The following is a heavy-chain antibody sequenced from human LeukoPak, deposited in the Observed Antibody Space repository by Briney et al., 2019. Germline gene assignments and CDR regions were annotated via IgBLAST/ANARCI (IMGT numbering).Heavy chain of an antibody. V-gene: IGHV3-53*01. CDR1: GFTVSSNY. CDR2: IYSSGST. CDR3: AKEWNYYGSGSYSDY. Sequence: GGSLRLSCAASGFTVSSNYMSWVRQAPGKGLEWVSVIYSSGSTYYADSVKGRFTISRDNSKNTLYLQMNSLRAEDTAVYYCAKEWNYYGSGSYSDYWGQGTLVTVSS. J-gene: IGHJ4*02. D-gene: IGHD3-10*01.